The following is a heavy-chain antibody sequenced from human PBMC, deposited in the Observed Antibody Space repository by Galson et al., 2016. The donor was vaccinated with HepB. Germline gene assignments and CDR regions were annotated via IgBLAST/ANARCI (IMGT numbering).Heavy chain of an antibody. J-gene: IGHJ4*02. Sequence: SLRLSCAGSGITFDDYSMHWVRQGPGKGLEWVAGLSWNSAIITYADSVKGRFTISRDNAKSSLFLQMNSLRPEDTALYYCANDGRTKTGTYSYSYYHGLDCWGRGNPGHRLL. CDR3: ANDGRTKTGTYSYSYYHGLDC. CDR2: LSWNSAII. V-gene: IGHV3-9*01. CDR1: GITFDDYS. D-gene: IGHD1-26*01.